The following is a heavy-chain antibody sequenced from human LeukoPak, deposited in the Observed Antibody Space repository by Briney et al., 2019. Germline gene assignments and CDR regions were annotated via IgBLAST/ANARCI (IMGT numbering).Heavy chain of an antibody. D-gene: IGHD6-13*01. CDR1: GFTFSSYG. CDR3: ARGGEYSSSWYKYYYFDY. V-gene: IGHV3-20*04. CDR2: INWNGGST. J-gene: IGHJ4*02. Sequence: GGSLRLSCAASGFTFSSYGMHWDRQAPGKGLEWVSGINWNGGSTGYADSVKGRFTISRDSAKNSLYLQMNSLRAEDTALYYCARGGEYSSSWYKYYYFDYWGQGTLVTVSS.